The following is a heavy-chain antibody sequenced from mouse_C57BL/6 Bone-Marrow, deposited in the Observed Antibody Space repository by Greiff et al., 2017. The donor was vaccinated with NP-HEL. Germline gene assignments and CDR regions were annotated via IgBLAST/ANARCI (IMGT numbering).Heavy chain of an antibody. V-gene: IGHV5-6*01. CDR1: GFTFSSYG. J-gene: IGHJ4*01. D-gene: IGHD2-4*01. CDR3: SVLIYYDYDGGLYYYAMDY. Sequence: EVQRVESGGDLVKPGGSLKLSCAASGFTFSSYGMSWVRQTPDKRLEWVATISSGGSYTYYPDSVKGRFTISRDNAKNTLYLQMSSLKSEDTAMYYCSVLIYYDYDGGLYYYAMDYWGQGTSVTVSS. CDR2: ISSGGSYT.